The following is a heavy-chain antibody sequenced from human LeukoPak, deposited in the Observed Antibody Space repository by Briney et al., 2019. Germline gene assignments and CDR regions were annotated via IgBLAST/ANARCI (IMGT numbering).Heavy chain of an antibody. CDR2: INGCKGDT. CDR1: GYTFTNYA. V-gene: IGHV1-3*01. D-gene: IGHD3-10*01. CDR3: ARDSRGSGSYQGVDV. Sequence: ASVKVSFKSSGYTFTNYAMHWVCQAPGQRREGMGWINGCKGDTKYSQKFQGRVTFTRATSASTVYMELSSLTFEDTAVYYCARDSRGSGSYQGVDVWGKGTTVTVSS. J-gene: IGHJ6*04.